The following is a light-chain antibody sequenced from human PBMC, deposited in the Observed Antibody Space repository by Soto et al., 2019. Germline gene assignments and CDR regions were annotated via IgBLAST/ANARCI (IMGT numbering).Light chain of an antibody. J-gene: IGKJ5*01. CDR1: QSISSSY. Sequence: EIAMTQSPATLSVSPGERATLSCRASQSISSSYLSWYQQKPGQAPRLLIYGASTRATGIPARFSGTGRGSGTDFTLTISSLQPEDFATYYCQQSYSTLTFGQGTRLEIK. CDR2: GAS. CDR3: QQSYSTLT. V-gene: IGKV3D-7*01.